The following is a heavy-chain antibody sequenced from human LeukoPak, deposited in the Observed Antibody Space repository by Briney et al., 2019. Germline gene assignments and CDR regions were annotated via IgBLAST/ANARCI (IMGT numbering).Heavy chain of an antibody. CDR1: GYTFTSYG. J-gene: IGHJ3*02. CDR3: ASVGYCSSTSCYKGAFDI. CDR2: ISAYNGNT. V-gene: IGHV1-18*01. D-gene: IGHD2-2*02. Sequence: ASVKVSCKASGYTFTSYGISWVRQAPGQGLEWMGWISAYNGNTNYAQKLQGRVTMTTDTSTSTAYMELRSLRSDDTAVYYSASVGYCSSTSCYKGAFDIWGQGTMVTVSS.